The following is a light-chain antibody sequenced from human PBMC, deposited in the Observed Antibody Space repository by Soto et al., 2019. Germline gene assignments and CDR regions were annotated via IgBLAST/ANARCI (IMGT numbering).Light chain of an antibody. Sequence: EIVMTQSPATLSVSPGERATLSCRASQSVSSNLAWYQQKPGQAPRLLIYGASTRATGIPARFSGSGSGTEFTLTISSLPSEDSAVYYCQQYNNWPQTFGQGTTVEIK. CDR1: QSVSSN. CDR3: QQYNNWPQT. J-gene: IGKJ1*01. V-gene: IGKV3-15*01. CDR2: GAS.